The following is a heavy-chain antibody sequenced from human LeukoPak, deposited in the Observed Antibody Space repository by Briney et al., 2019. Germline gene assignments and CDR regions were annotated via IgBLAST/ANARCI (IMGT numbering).Heavy chain of an antibody. D-gene: IGHD5-18*01. Sequence: GGSLRPSCAASGFTFSSYAMSWVRQAPGKGLEWVSAISGSGGSTYYADSVKGRFTISRDNSKNTLYLQMNSLRAEDTAVYYCAKDVLFGGYSYGLTFDYWGQGTLVTVSS. V-gene: IGHV3-23*01. J-gene: IGHJ4*02. CDR1: GFTFSSYA. CDR2: ISGSGGST. CDR3: AKDVLFGGYSYGLTFDY.